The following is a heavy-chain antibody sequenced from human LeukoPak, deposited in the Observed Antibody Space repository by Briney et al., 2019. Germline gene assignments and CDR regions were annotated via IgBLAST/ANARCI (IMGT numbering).Heavy chain of an antibody. CDR3: CTHRTSSSCGL. J-gene: IGHJ4*02. CDR1: GFTVSSKY. CDR2: IYSGGST. D-gene: IGHD2-15*01. V-gene: IGHV3-66*01. Sequence: GGSLRLSCAASGFTVSSKYMGWVRQAPGKGLEWVSVIYSGGSTYYADSVKGRFTISRDDSRNTVYLQMKSLKTEDTAVYYCCTHRTSSSCGLWGQGTLVTVSS.